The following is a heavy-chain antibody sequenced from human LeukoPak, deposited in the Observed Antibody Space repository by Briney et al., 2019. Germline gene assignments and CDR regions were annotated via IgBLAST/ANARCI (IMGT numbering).Heavy chain of an antibody. CDR2: INHSGST. Sequence: SETLSLTCAVYGGSFSGYYWSWIRQPPGKGLEWIGEINHSGSTNYYPSLKSRVTISVDTSKNQFSLKLSSVTAADTAVYYCATSTQNCSSTSCYLGYWGQGTLVTVSS. D-gene: IGHD2-2*01. V-gene: IGHV4-34*01. CDR1: GGSFSGYY. CDR3: ATSTQNCSSTSCYLGY. J-gene: IGHJ4*02.